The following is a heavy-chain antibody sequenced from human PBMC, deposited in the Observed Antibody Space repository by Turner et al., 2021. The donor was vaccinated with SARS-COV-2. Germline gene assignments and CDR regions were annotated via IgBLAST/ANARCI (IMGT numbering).Heavy chain of an antibody. J-gene: IGHJ4*02. CDR2: ISYDGSNK. V-gene: IGHV3-30*18. Sequence: QVQLVESGGGVVQPGRSLRLSCPASGFTFSSYGMHWVRQAPGKGLEWVAVISYDGSNKYYADSVKCRFTISRDNSKNTLYLQMNSLRAEDTAVYYCAKDDNYDFWTGYYMYWGQGTLVTVSS. CDR3: AKDDNYDFWTGYYMY. D-gene: IGHD3-3*01. CDR1: GFTFSSYG.